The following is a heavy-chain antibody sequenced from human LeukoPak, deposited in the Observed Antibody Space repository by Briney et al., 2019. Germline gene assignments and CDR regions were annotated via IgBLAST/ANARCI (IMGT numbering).Heavy chain of an antibody. CDR1: GYTFTSYD. CDR3: ARVAELLWFGERSADFDY. CDR2: MNPNSGNT. Sequence: ASVKVSCKASGYTFTSYDINWVRQATGQGLEWMGWMNPNSGNTGYAQKFQGRVTMTRNTSISTAYMELSSLRSEDTAVYYCARVAELLWFGERSADFDYWGQGTLVTVSS. J-gene: IGHJ4*02. D-gene: IGHD3-10*01. V-gene: IGHV1-8*01.